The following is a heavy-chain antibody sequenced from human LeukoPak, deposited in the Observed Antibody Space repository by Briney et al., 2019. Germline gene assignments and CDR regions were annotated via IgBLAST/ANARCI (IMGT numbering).Heavy chain of an antibody. CDR1: GFTFSSYA. V-gene: IGHV3-30*07. CDR3: AKEPLVVTATVVLLSEYFQH. CDR2: ISYDGSNK. J-gene: IGHJ1*01. Sequence: GGSLRLSCAASGFTFSSYAMHWVRQAPSKGLEWVAVISYDGSNKYYADSVKGRFTISRDNSKNTLYLQMNSLRAEDTAVYYCAKEPLVVTATVVLLSEYFQHWGQGTLVTVSS. D-gene: IGHD2-15*01.